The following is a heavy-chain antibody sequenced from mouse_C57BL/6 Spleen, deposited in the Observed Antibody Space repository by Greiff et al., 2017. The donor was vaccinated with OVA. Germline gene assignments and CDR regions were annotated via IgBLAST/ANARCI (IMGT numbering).Heavy chain of an antibody. Sequence: LVESGAELVKPGASVKLSCKASGYTFTEYTIHWVKQRSGQGLEWIGWFYPGSGSIKYNEKFKDKATLTADKSSSTVYMELSRLTSEDSAVYFCARHETDGNYFYAMDYWGQGTSVTVSS. CDR1: GYTFTEYT. CDR3: ARHETDGNYFYAMDY. D-gene: IGHD2-1*01. V-gene: IGHV1-62-2*01. J-gene: IGHJ4*01. CDR2: FYPGSGSI.